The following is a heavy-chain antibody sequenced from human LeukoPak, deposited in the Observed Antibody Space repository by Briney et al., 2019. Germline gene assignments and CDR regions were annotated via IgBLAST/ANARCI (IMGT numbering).Heavy chain of an antibody. J-gene: IGHJ6*03. CDR1: GFTFSSYW. Sequence: GGSLRLSCAASGFTFSSYWMHWVRQAPGKGLVWVSRINSDGSSTSYADSVKGRFTISRDNSKNTLYLQMNSLRAEDTAVYYCASAVVAATRKDYYYMDVWGKGTTVTVSS. CDR2: INSDGSST. CDR3: ASAVVAATRKDYYYMDV. D-gene: IGHD2-15*01. V-gene: IGHV3-74*01.